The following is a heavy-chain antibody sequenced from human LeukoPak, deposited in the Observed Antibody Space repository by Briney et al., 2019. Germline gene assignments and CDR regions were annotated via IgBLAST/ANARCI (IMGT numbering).Heavy chain of an antibody. D-gene: IGHD2-21*01. V-gene: IGHV1-2*02. CDR1: GYTFTGYY. CDR3: AREDAGGDDGNLDY. CDR2: INPNSGGT. Sequence: ASVKVSCKASGYTFTGYYMHWVRQAPGQGLEWIGWINPNSGGTNYAQKFQGRVTMTRDTSISTAYMELSRLRSDDTAVYYCAREDAGGDDGNLDYWGQGTLVTVSS. J-gene: IGHJ4*02.